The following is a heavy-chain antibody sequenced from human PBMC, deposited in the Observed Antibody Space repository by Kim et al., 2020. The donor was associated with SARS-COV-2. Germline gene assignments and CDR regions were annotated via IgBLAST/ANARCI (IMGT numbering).Heavy chain of an antibody. D-gene: IGHD1-26*01. CDR3: AKDLFSSGSANWFDP. J-gene: IGHJ5*02. Sequence: GGSLRLSCAASGFTFSSYGMHWVRQAPGKGLEWVAVIWYDGSNKYYADSVKGRFTISRDNSKNTLYLQMNSLRAEDTAVYYCAKDLFSSGSANWFDPWGQGTLVTVSS. CDR1: GFTFSSYG. CDR2: IWYDGSNK. V-gene: IGHV3-33*06.